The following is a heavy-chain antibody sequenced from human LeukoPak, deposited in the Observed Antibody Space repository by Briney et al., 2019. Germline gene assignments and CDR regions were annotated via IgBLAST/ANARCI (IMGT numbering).Heavy chain of an antibody. J-gene: IGHJ6*02. CDR3: ASQGRYNYYYYGMDV. CDR1: GFTFSSYE. D-gene: IGHD5-12*01. CDR2: ISSSGSTI. V-gene: IGHV3-48*03. Sequence: PGGSLRLSCAASGFTFSSYEMNWVRQAPGKGLEWVSYISSSGSTIYYADSVKGRFTISRDNAKNSLYLQMNSLRAEDTAVYYCASQGRYNYYYYGMDVWGQGTTVTVSS.